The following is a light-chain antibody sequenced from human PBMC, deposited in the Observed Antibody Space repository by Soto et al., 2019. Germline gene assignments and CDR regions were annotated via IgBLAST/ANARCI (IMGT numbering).Light chain of an antibody. J-gene: IGKJ4*01. CDR3: QQFSSYPLT. Sequence: EIVLTQSPGTLSLSPGERATLSCRASQNVDSNYLAWYQQKPGQAPRIIIFAASGRATGIPDRFSGGGSGTDFTLTISRLEPEDFAVYYCQQFSSYPLTFGGGTKVDIK. V-gene: IGKV3-20*01. CDR2: AAS. CDR1: QNVDSNY.